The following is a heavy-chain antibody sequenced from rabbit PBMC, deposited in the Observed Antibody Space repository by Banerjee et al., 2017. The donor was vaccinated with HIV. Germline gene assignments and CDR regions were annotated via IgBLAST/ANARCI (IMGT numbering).Heavy chain of an antibody. D-gene: IGHD8-1*01. Sequence: QSLEESGGDLVKPGASLTLTCTASGFSFGSSYNMCWVRQAPGKGLEWIACIYAGSSGTTYYASWAKGRFTISKTSSTSVTLQMTSLTAADTATYFCARELVVVLMGLGYYGMDLWGQGTLVTVS. CDR3: ARELVVVLMGLGYYGMDL. CDR1: GFSFGSSYN. CDR2: IYAGSSGTT. J-gene: IGHJ6*01. V-gene: IGHV1S40*01.